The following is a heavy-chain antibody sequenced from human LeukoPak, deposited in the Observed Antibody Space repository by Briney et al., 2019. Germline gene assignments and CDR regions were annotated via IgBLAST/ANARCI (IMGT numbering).Heavy chain of an antibody. D-gene: IGHD5-12*01. V-gene: IGHV5-51*07. CDR1: GYSFSSYW. Sequence: GESLKISCKGSGYSFSSYWIGWVHQMPGKGLEWMGIIDPSDSDTRYSPSFQGQVTISADKSISTAYLQWSSLKASDTAMYYCARLSPQGVATIRPFDYWGQGTLVTVSS. CDR2: IDPSDSDT. CDR3: ARLSPQGVATIRPFDY. J-gene: IGHJ4*02.